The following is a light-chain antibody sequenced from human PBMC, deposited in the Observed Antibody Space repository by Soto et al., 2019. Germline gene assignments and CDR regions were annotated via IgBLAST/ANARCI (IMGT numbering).Light chain of an antibody. V-gene: IGKV3-20*01. Sequence: IVLTQSPGTLSLSPGERATLSCRASESVSSTYLAWYQQKPGQAPRLLIYRASSRATGIPDRFSGSGSGTEFTLTISRLEPEDFAVYYCQQYGASPPYTFGQGTKLEIK. CDR2: RAS. J-gene: IGKJ2*01. CDR3: QQYGASPPYT. CDR1: ESVSSTY.